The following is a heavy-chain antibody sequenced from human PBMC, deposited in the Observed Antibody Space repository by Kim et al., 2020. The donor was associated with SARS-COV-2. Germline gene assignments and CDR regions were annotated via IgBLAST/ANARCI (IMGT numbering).Heavy chain of an antibody. V-gene: IGHV1-69*13. CDR3: ARSGPLGVILWAAFDI. CDR2: IIPIFGTA. Sequence: SVKVSCKASGGTFSSYAISWVRQAPGQGLEWMGGIIPIFGTANYAQKFQGRVTITADESTSTAYMELSSLRSEDTAVYYCARSGPLGVILWAAFDIWGQGTMVTVSS. J-gene: IGHJ3*02. D-gene: IGHD3-10*01. CDR1: GGTFSSYA.